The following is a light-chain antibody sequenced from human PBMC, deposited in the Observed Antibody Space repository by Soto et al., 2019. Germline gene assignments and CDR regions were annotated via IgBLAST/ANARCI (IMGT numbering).Light chain of an antibody. CDR1: SSNIGAGYD. CDR2: ADN. V-gene: IGLV1-40*01. CDR3: QSYDTSLSGVI. Sequence: QSVLTQTPSVSGAPGQKITMSCTGSSSNIGAGYDVHWYQQLPGVAPRLLIYADNNRPSGVPDRFSASKSGTSASLAITGLQGEDEAVYYCQSYDTSLSGVIFGAGTKLTVL. J-gene: IGLJ2*01.